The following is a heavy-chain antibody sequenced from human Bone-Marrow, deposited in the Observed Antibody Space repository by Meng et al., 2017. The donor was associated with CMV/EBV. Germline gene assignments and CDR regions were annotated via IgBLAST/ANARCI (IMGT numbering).Heavy chain of an antibody. CDR2: IFPIFGTA. D-gene: IGHD3-10*01. J-gene: IGHJ4*02. CDR1: GGTFSSYA. Sequence: SVKVSCKASGGTFSSYAISWVRQAPGQGLEWMGGIFPIFGTANYAQKFQGRVTITTDESTSTAYMELSSLRSEDTAVYYCGYGSGSYQGYWGQGTLVTGSS. V-gene: IGHV1-69*05. CDR3: GYGSGSYQGY.